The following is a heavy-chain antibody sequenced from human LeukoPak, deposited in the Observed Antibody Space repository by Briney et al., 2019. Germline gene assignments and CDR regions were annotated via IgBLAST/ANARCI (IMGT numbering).Heavy chain of an antibody. CDR1: GGSISSGGYY. D-gene: IGHD2-15*01. CDR2: IYHSGST. Sequence: PSQTLSLTCTVSGGSISSGGYYWSWIRQPPGKGLEWIGYIYHSGSTYYNPSLKSRVTISVDRSKNQFSLKLSSVTAADTAVYYCARAKAGLHENWFDPWGQGTLVTVSS. CDR3: ARAKAGLHENWFDP. V-gene: IGHV4-30-2*01. J-gene: IGHJ5*02.